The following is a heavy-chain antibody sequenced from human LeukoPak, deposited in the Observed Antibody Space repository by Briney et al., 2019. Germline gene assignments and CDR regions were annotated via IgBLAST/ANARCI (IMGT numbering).Heavy chain of an antibody. CDR2: ISYSGST. J-gene: IGHJ4*02. D-gene: IGHD6-25*01. V-gene: IGHV4-59*12. CDR3: ARVGGPVDY. Sequence: SETLPLTCTVSGGSISSYYWSWIRQPPGKGLEWIGFISYSGSTTYNPSLKSRVTISLDTSKNQSSLKLSSVTAADTAVYYCARVGGPVDYWGQGTLVTVSS. CDR1: GGSISSYY.